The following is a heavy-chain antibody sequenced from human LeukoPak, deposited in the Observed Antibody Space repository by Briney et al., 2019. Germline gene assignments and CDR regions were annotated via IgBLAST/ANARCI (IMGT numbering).Heavy chain of an antibody. CDR2: IYSSGST. CDR1: GFTVSNNY. CDR3: ARRGYGDYAPFDY. D-gene: IGHD4-17*01. Sequence: PGGSLRLSCAVSGFTVSNNYMSWVRQAPGKGLEWVSIIYSSGSTKYADSVKGRFTISRDNTKNTLHLQMDSLRAEDTAVYYCARRGYGDYAPFDYWGQGTLVTVST. V-gene: IGHV3-66*04. J-gene: IGHJ4*02.